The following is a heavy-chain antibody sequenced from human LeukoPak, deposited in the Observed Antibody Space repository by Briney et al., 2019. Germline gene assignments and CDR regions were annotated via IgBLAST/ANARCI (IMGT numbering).Heavy chain of an antibody. V-gene: IGHV3-23*01. CDR3: ARSITTDSSGRRGYFDY. CDR2: ISLSGGST. CDR1: GFTFSSYG. J-gene: IGHJ4*02. Sequence: HPGGSLRLSCAASGFTFSSYGMSWVRQAPGKGLEWVSSISLSGGSTYYADSVKGRFTISRDNSKNTLYLQMNSLRAEDTAVYYCARSITTDSSGRRGYFDYWGQGTLVTVSS. D-gene: IGHD6-19*01.